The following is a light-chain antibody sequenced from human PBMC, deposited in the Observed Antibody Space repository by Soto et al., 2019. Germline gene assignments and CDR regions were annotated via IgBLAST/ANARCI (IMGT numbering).Light chain of an antibody. CDR1: QTVSSSY. J-gene: IGKJ1*01. Sequence: ETVLTQSPGTLSLSPGERVTLSCRASQTVSSSYLAWYQQRPGQAPRLLIYATSRRAAGIPDRFSGSGSGRDFTLTISRLEPEDFAVYYCQQRETFGQGTKVEIK. V-gene: IGKV3-20*01. CDR2: ATS. CDR3: QQRET.